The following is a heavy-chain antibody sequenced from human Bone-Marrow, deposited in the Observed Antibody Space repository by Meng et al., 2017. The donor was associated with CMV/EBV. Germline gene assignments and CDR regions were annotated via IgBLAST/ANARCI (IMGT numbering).Heavy chain of an antibody. J-gene: IGHJ6*02. CDR2: IYSGGSST. CDR1: GFTFSSYA. V-gene: IGHV3-23*03. CDR3: GYGMDV. Sequence: GESLKISCAASGFTFSSYAMSWVRQAPGKGLEWVSVIYSGGSSTYYADSVKGRFTISRDNSKNTLYLQMNSLRAEDTAVYYCGYGMDVWGQGTTVTVSS.